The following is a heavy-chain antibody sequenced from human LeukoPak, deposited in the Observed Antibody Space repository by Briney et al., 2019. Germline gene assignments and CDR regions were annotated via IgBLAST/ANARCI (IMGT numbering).Heavy chain of an antibody. V-gene: IGHV3-23*01. D-gene: IGHD6-13*01. CDR2: ISGSGGRT. Sequence: PGGSLRLSCAASGFTFSIYVMSCVRQAPRKGLEWGSPISGSGGRTSYADPVTGRFTISRDNPKHPLYLQMTSLRAEDTAVYYCAKSSIAAAGAFDYWGQGTLVTVSS. J-gene: IGHJ4*02. CDR1: GFTFSIYV. CDR3: AKSSIAAAGAFDY.